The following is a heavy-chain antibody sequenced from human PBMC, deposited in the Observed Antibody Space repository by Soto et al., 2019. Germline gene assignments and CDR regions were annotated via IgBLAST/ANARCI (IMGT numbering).Heavy chain of an antibody. CDR3: ATAPRYFDWLL. V-gene: IGHV1-18*01. CDR2: ISAYNGNT. CDR1: GYTFTSYG. Sequence: ASVKVSCKASGYTFTSYGISWVRQAPGQGLEWMGRISAYNGNTNYAQKLQGRVTMTTDTSTSTAYMEPRSLRSDDTAVYYCATAPRYFDWLLWGQGTLVTVSS. J-gene: IGHJ4*02. D-gene: IGHD3-9*01.